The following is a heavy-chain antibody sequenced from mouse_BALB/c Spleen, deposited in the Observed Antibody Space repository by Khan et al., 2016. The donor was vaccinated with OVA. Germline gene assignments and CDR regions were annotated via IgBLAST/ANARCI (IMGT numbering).Heavy chain of an antibody. D-gene: IGHD2-14*01. J-gene: IGHJ2*01. CDR3: ASYRYDYFDY. V-gene: IGHV1-87*01. CDR2: IYPGDGDT. Sequence: VHLVESGAELARPGASVKLSCKASGYTFTSYWMQWVKQRPGQGLEWIGTIYPGDGDTRYTQKFKGKATLTADKSSSTAYMQLSSLASEDSAVYYCASYRYDYFDYWGQGTTLTVSS. CDR1: GYTFTSYW.